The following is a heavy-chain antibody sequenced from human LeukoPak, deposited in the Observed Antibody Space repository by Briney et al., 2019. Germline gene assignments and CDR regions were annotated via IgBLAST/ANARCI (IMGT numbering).Heavy chain of an antibody. CDR1: GFTFSSYA. V-gene: IGHV3-23*01. J-gene: IGHJ5*02. CDR3: AKGGSGYFADL. Sequence: GGSLRLSCAASGFTFSSYAMSWVRQAPGKGLEWVSAISGSGGSTYYADSVKGRFTISRDNSKNTLFLQMNSLGAEDTALYYCAKGGSGYFADLWGQGTLVTVSS. D-gene: IGHD3-22*01. CDR2: ISGSGGST.